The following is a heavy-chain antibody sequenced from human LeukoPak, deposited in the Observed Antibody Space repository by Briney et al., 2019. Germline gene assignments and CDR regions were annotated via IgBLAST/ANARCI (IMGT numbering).Heavy chain of an antibody. CDR2: IYYNGNT. CDR3: GRGGWYKDY. CDR1: GGSISPYY. V-gene: IGHV4-59*01. D-gene: IGHD6-19*01. Sequence: SETLSLTCTVSGGSISPYYWSWIRQPPGKGLESIGYIYYNGNTNYNPSLRSPVTISVDTSKNQFSLRLSSVTAADTAVYYCGRGGWYKDYWGQGTLVTVSS. J-gene: IGHJ4*02.